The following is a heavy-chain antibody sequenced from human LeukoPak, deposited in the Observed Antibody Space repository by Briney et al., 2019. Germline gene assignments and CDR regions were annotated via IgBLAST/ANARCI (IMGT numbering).Heavy chain of an antibody. CDR1: GFTVSSNY. Sequence: GGSLRLSCAASGFTVSSNYMSWVRQAPGKGLEWVSVIYSGGSTYYADSVKGRFTISRDNSKNTLYLQVNSLRAEDTAVYCCARAQLAAAGPNDYWGQGTLVTVSS. CDR2: IYSGGST. J-gene: IGHJ4*02. CDR3: ARAQLAAAGPNDY. V-gene: IGHV3-66*02. D-gene: IGHD6-13*01.